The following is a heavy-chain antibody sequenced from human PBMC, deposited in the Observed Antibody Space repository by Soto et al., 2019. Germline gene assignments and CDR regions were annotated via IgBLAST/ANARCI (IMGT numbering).Heavy chain of an antibody. CDR3: ARHSNAYYYDFWSGYWAH. CDR2: IYPGDSDT. V-gene: IGHV5-51*01. D-gene: IGHD3-3*01. Sequence: GESLKISCKGSGYSFTSDWIGWVRQMPGKGLEWMGIIYPGDSDTRYSPSFQGQVTISADKSISTAHLQWSSLKASDTAMYYCARHSNAYYYDFWSGYWAHWGQGTLVTVSS. J-gene: IGHJ4*02. CDR1: GYSFTSDW.